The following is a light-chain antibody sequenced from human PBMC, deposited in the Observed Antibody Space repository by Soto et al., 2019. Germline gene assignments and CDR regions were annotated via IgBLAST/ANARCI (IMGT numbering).Light chain of an antibody. CDR2: GAS. CDR3: QQYGPSPMYT. Sequence: EIVLTQSPGTLSLSPGERATLSCRASQTVSSSYLAWYQQKPGQAPRLLIYGASTRATGIPGRFSSSASGTYFTLTISRLEPEDFAVYYCQQYGPSPMYTFGQGTNLEIK. CDR1: QTVSSSY. V-gene: IGKV3-20*01. J-gene: IGKJ2*01.